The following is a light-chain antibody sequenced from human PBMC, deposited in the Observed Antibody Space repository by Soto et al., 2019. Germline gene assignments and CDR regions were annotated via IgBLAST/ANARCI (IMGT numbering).Light chain of an antibody. J-gene: IGLJ1*01. CDR1: SSDVGGFNY. Sequence: QSALTQPASVSGSPGQSITISCTGTSSDVGGFNYVSWFQQIPDKTPKLIIYQVSHRPSGVSVRFSGSKSGNTASLTISGLRAEDEADYFCNSYTSTDLPYVFGTGTKLTVL. V-gene: IGLV2-14*01. CDR2: QVS. CDR3: NSYTSTDLPYV.